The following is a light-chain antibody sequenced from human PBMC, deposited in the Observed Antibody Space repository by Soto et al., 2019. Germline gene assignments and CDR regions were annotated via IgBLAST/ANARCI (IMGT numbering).Light chain of an antibody. J-gene: IGKJ4*01. V-gene: IGKV1-27*01. CDR1: QGISNY. CDR2: AAS. Sequence: DIQMTQSPSSLSASVGDRVTVTCRASQGISNYLAWYQQKPGKVPELLIYAASTLQSGVPSRLSGSGSGPDFTLNISGLQPEHVATYYCQKYNSAPLTFGGGTKVEIK. CDR3: QKYNSAPLT.